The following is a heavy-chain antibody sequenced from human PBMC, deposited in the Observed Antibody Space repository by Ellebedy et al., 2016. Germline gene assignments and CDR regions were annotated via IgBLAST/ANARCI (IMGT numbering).Heavy chain of an antibody. CDR3: TRDSSVTNFDM. J-gene: IGHJ3*02. D-gene: IGHD4-17*01. V-gene: IGHV3-48*02. Sequence: GGSLRLSCAASGFTFSPYTMHWVRQAPGKGLECVSYFSSSSDTIYYAGSVKGRFTISRDNAKNSLYLQMNSVRDEDTAIYYCTRDSSVTNFDMWGQGTMVTVSS. CDR1: GFTFSPYT. CDR2: FSSSSDTI.